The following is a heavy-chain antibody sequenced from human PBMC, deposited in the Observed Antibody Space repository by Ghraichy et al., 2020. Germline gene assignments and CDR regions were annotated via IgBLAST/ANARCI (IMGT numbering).Heavy chain of an antibody. CDR1: GFTFNSYA. J-gene: IGHJ4*02. Sequence: GGSLRLSCAGSGFTFNSYAMNWVRQAPGKGLEWVSIISGRGSTTYYADSVKGRFTISGDNSKNILYLQMNSLRAEDTAVYYCAKETQRTTAAGPIDYWGQGTMVTVS. CDR3: AKETQRTTAAGPIDY. V-gene: IGHV3-23*01. CDR2: ISGRGSTT. D-gene: IGHD6-13*01.